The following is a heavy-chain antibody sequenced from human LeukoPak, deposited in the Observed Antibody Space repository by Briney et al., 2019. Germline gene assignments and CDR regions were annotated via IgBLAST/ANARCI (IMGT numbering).Heavy chain of an antibody. CDR1: GGSFSGNY. CDR2: INHSGST. Sequence: SETLSLTCAVYGGSFSGNYWSWIRQPPGKGLEWIGEINHSGSTNYNPSLKSRVTISVDTSKNQFSLKLSSVTAADTAVYYCEVRYYDILTGYSGPDYWGQGTLVTVSS. CDR3: EVRYYDILTGYSGPDY. V-gene: IGHV4-34*01. J-gene: IGHJ4*02. D-gene: IGHD3-9*01.